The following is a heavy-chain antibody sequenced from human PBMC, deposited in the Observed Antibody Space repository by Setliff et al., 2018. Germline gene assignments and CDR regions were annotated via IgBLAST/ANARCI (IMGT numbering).Heavy chain of an antibody. CDR1: GFTFSSYG. CDR3: ASLFAGDFDY. Sequence: GGSLRLSCGASGFTFSSYGMHWVRQAPGKGLEWVGVIWYDGSNKYYADSVKGRFTISGDNSKNTVYLQMNSLRAEDTAVYYCASLFAGDFDYWGQGTLVTVSS. V-gene: IGHV3-33*01. CDR2: IWYDGSNK. J-gene: IGHJ4*02.